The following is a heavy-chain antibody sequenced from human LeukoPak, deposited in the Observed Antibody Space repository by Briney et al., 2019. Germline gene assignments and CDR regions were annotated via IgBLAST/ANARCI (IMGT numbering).Heavy chain of an antibody. CDR1: AFTFSDYY. V-gene: IGHV3-11*01. Sequence: PGGSLRLSCAASAFTFSDYYMSWIPQAPGKGLECVSYISSSGNTIYYEDSVKVRFPISRENAKNSLYVQMNSLRAEDTAVYYCARDVVVRGIGGNWGPGTLVTVSS. J-gene: IGHJ4*02. CDR2: ISSSGNTI. D-gene: IGHD3-10*01. CDR3: ARDVVVRGIGGN.